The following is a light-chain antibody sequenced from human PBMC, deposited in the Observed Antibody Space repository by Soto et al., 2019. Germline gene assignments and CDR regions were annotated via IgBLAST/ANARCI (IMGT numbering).Light chain of an antibody. V-gene: IGKV1-9*01. CDR2: AAS. Sequence: DIQMTQSPSSVSASVGDRVTITCRASQGISSYLAWYQQKSGKAPKLLIYAASTLQSGVPSRFSGSGSGTEFTLTISSLQPEDFATYYCQQLNSYPRTFGQGTKVDIK. CDR3: QQLNSYPRT. CDR1: QGISSY. J-gene: IGKJ1*01.